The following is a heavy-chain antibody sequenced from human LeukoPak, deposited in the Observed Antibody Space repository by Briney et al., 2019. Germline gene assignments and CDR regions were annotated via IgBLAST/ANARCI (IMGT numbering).Heavy chain of an antibody. Sequence: SETLSLTCDVYDGSFSGFFWGWIRQPPGQGLEWIGEINHSGITNYNPSLKSRVTMSVDTSKNQLSLKLSSVTAADTAVYFCARFTGYLYFDYWGQGPLVSVSS. J-gene: IGHJ4*02. D-gene: IGHD3-9*01. V-gene: IGHV4-34*01. CDR3: ARFTGYLYFDY. CDR2: INHSGIT. CDR1: DGSFSGFF.